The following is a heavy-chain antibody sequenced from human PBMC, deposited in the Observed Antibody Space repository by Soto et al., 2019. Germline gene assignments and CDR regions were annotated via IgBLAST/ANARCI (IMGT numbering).Heavy chain of an antibody. Sequence: WWSLRLSCSASVFSCSDYAMSWVRQAPGKGLEWVSVISESGGSTHYADSVRGRFTVSRDNSKNSLSLRMNSLRDEDTAVYFCAKRSPYSSGWYSPIFDYWGQGALVTVSS. CDR3: AKRSPYSSGWYSPIFDY. V-gene: IGHV3-23*01. D-gene: IGHD6-13*01. J-gene: IGHJ4*02. CDR2: ISESGGST. CDR1: VFSCSDYA.